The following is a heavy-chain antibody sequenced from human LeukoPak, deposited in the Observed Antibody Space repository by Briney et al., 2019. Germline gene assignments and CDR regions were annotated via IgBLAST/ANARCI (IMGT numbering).Heavy chain of an antibody. D-gene: IGHD2-15*01. Sequence: GGSLILSCAASGFTFSSNAMSWVGQAPGKGLEWVSTITGSGTSTYYADSVKGRFTISRDNSKNTLYLQMNSPRAEDTAVYYCAKEGSCSGGSCYSDYWGQGTLVTVSS. J-gene: IGHJ4*02. CDR1: GFTFSSNA. CDR3: AKEGSCSGGSCYSDY. CDR2: ITGSGTST. V-gene: IGHV3-23*01.